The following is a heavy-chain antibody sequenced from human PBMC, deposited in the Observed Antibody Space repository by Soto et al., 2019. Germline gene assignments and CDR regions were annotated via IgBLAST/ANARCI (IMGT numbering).Heavy chain of an antibody. J-gene: IGHJ4*02. CDR1: GLTFSNYA. D-gene: IGHD3-22*01. V-gene: IGHV3-23*01. CDR3: AKWHTYYYDSRGFSGFDC. Sequence: GGSLRLACAASGLTFSNYAMTWARQAPGKGLEWVSAMSVGGETTYYADSVKGRFTISRDNSRNTLYLQMNSLRAEDTAAYYCAKWHTYYYDSRGFSGFDCWGRGTLVTVFS. CDR2: MSVGGETT.